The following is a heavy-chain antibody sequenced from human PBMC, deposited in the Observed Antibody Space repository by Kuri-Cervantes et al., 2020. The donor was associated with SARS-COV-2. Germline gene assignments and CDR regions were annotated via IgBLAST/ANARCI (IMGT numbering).Heavy chain of an antibody. CDR1: GFTFSDYY. D-gene: IGHD3-3*01. J-gene: IGHJ3*02. V-gene: IGHV3-11*04. CDR2: ISSSGSTI. Sequence: GGSLRLSCAASGFTFSDYYMSWIRQAPGKGLEWVSYISSSGSTIYYADSVKGRFTISRDNAKNSLYLQMNSLRAEDTAVYYCARDSDFWSGYYTGIVAFDIWGQGTMVTVSS. CDR3: ARDSDFWSGYYTGIVAFDI.